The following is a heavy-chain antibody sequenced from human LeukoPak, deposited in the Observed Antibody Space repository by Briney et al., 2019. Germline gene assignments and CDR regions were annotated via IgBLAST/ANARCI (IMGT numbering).Heavy chain of an antibody. D-gene: IGHD2-8*01. CDR1: GGSFSGYY. V-gene: IGHV4-34*01. Sequence: PSETLSLTCAVYGGSFSGYYWSWIRQPPGKGLEWIGEINHSGSTNYNPSLKSRVTISVDTSKNQFSLKLSSVTAADTAVYYCARDNGGAFDIWGQGTMVTVSS. CDR2: INHSGST. J-gene: IGHJ3*02. CDR3: ARDNGGAFDI.